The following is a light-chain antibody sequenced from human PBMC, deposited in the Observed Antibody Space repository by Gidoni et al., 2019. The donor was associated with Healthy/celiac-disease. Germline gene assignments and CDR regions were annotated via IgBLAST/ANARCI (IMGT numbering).Light chain of an antibody. V-gene: IGKV1-33*01. CDR3: QQYDNLLPT. J-gene: IGKJ4*01. Sequence: DIQMTQSPSSLSASVGDRVTLNCQASQDISNYLNWYQQKPGKAPKLLIYDASNLETGVPSRFSGSGSGTDFTFTISSLQPEDIATYYCQQYDNLLPTFGGXTKVEIK. CDR2: DAS. CDR1: QDISNY.